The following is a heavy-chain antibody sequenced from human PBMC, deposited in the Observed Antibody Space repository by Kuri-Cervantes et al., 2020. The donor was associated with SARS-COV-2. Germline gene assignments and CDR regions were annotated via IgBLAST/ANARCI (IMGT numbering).Heavy chain of an antibody. CDR2: ISSSGSTI. D-gene: IGHD2-21*01. Sequence: GESLKISCAASGFTVSSNYMSWVRQAPGKGLEWVSYISSSGSTIYYADSVKGRFTISRDNAKNSLYLQMNSLRAEDTAVYYCAREGPYCGGDCCLDYWGQGTLVTVSS. V-gene: IGHV3-11*04. J-gene: IGHJ4*02. CDR3: AREGPYCGGDCCLDY. CDR1: GFTVSSNY.